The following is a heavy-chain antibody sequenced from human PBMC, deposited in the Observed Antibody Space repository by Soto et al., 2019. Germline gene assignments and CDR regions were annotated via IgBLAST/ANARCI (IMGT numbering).Heavy chain of an antibody. D-gene: IGHD6-13*01. J-gene: IGHJ5*02. V-gene: IGHV1-69*01. CDR3: ARGATHGSNWYFWFDP. CDR2: IIPLFGTT. Sequence: QVQLVQSGAEVRMPGSSVKVSCKASGGTFSTYPINWVRQAPGQGLEWMGGIIPLFGTTNYAQKFKGRVTITADESTSTAYMELSRLRADDAAVYYCARGATHGSNWYFWFDPWGQGTLVTVSS. CDR1: GGTFSTYP.